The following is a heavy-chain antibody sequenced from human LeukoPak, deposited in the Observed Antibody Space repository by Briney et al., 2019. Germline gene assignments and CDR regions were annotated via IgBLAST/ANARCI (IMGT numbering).Heavy chain of an antibody. Sequence: ASVNVSCKASGYTFTGYYMHWVRQPPGQGLEWMGWINPNSGGTYFAQKFQGRVTMTRDTSISTAYMELSRLTSDDTAVYYCAREDWYGFTGYWGQGTLVTVSS. V-gene: IGHV1-2*02. D-gene: IGHD3-9*01. J-gene: IGHJ4*02. CDR3: AREDWYGFTGY. CDR2: INPNSGGT. CDR1: GYTFTGYY.